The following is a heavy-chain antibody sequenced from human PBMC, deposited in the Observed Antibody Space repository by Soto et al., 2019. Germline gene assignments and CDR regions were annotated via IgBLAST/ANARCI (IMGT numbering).Heavy chain of an antibody. CDR3: ARENPPDV. V-gene: IGHV1-18*04. J-gene: IGHJ6*02. CDR2: ISAYNGTT. Sequence: ASVKVSCKASGYTFTSHGISWVRHAPGQGLEWMGGISAYNGTTNNPQTVHGRVTMTTATPTSTPYMELRSLRSNDTAVYYCARENPPDVWGQGTTVTVS. CDR1: GYTFTSHG.